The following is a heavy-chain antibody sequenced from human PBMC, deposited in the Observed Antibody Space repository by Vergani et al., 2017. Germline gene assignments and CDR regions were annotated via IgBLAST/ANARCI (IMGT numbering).Heavy chain of an antibody. CDR3: AKGPGSSTLN. J-gene: IGHJ4*02. Sequence: EVQLVESGGGVVQPGGSLRLSCAASGFTFDDYAMHWVRQAPGKGLEWVSLISGDGGSTYYADSVKGRFTISRDNSKNSLYLQMNSLRAEDTAVYYCAKGPGSSTLNWGQGTLVTVSS. CDR1: GFTFDDYA. V-gene: IGHV3-43*02. CDR2: ISGDGGST. D-gene: IGHD6-13*01.